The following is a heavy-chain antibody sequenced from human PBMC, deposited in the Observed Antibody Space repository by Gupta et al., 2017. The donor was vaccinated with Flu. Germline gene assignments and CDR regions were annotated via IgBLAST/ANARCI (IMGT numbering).Heavy chain of an antibody. V-gene: IGHV4-38-2*02. J-gene: IGHJ4*02. D-gene: IGHD6-19*01. CDR2: IYHSGNT. Sequence: QVQLQESGPGLVKPSETLSLTCTVSNYSITSGYYWGWIRLPPGKGLEWIASIYHSGNTYYNPSLKSRVTISVDTSKNQFSLKLSSVTAADTAIYYGARGGQWLGTWPYWGQGTLVTVSS. CDR3: ARGGQWLGTWPY. CDR1: NYSITSGYY.